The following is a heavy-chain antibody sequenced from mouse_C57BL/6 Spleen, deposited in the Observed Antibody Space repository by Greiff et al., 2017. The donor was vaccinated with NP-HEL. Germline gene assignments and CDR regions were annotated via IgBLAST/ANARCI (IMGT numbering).Heavy chain of an antibody. J-gene: IGHJ1*03. CDR2: ISSGGDYI. Sequence: EVQLMESGEGLVKPGGSLKLSCAASGFTFSSYAMSWVRQTPEKRLEWVAYISSGGDYIYYADTVKGRFTISRDNARNTLYLQMSSLKSEDTAMYYCTRVYYYGSSYEYFDVWGTGTTVTVSS. CDR3: TRVYYYGSSYEYFDV. D-gene: IGHD1-1*01. V-gene: IGHV5-9-1*02. CDR1: GFTFSSYA.